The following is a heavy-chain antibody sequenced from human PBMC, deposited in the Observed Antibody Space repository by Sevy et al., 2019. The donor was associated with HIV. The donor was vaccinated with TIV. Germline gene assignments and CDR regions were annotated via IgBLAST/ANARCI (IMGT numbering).Heavy chain of an antibody. J-gene: IGHJ4*02. V-gene: IGHV3-23*01. CDR2: LSFGCGKI. D-gene: IGHD3-16*01. Sequence: GGSLRLSCAASGSAFYDYSMSWIRQAPGKGLEWVATLSFGCGKINYADSVKGRFTISRDNSKNSFYLQMDNLRVEDTALYYCAREGGTRPHDYWGQGTRVTVSS. CDR1: GSAFYDYS. CDR3: AREGGTRPHDY.